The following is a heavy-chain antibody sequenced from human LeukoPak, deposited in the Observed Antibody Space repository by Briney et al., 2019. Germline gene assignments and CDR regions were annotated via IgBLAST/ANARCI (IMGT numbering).Heavy chain of an antibody. CDR1: GFTFSSYG. D-gene: IGHD3-3*01. V-gene: IGHV3-30*03. Sequence: PGGSLRLSCAASGFTFSSYGMHWVRQAPGKGLEWVAFISYDGNNKYYTDSVKGRFAISRDNSKNTLYLQMNSLRAEDTAVYYCARVDRDPLRPLDIWGQGTMVTVSS. CDR3: ARVDRDPLRPLDI. J-gene: IGHJ3*02. CDR2: ISYDGNNK.